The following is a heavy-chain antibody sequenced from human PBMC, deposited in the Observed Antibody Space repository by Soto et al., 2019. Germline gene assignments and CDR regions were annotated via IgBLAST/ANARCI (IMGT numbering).Heavy chain of an antibody. CDR3: ARDLSHRVWLSLYYYGMDV. D-gene: IGHD3-22*01. J-gene: IGHJ6*02. V-gene: IGHV1-18*04. CDR1: GYTFTSYG. CDR2: ISAYNGNT. Sequence: GASVKVSCKASGYTFTSYGISWVRQAPGQGLEWMGRISAYNGNTNYAQKLQGRVTMTTDTSTSTAYMELRSLRSDDTAVYYCARDLSHRVWLSLYYYGMDVWGQGTTVTVSS.